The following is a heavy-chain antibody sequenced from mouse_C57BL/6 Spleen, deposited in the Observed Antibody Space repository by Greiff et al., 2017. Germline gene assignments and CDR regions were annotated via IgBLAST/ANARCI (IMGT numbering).Heavy chain of an antibody. D-gene: IGHD2-1*01. CDR2: IDPETGGT. CDR1: GYTFTDYE. Sequence: QVQLKESGAELVRPGASVTLSCKASGYTFTDYEMHWVKQTPVHGLEWIGAIDPETGGTAYNQKFKGKAILTADKSSSTAYMELRSLTSEDSAVYYCTRSGYGSYQDYFDYWGQGTTLTVSS. J-gene: IGHJ2*01. CDR3: TRSGYGSYQDYFDY. V-gene: IGHV1-15*01.